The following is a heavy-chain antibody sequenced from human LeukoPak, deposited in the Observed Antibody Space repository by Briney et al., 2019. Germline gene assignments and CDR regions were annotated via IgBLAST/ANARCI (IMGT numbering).Heavy chain of an antibody. CDR1: GYTFTSYY. J-gene: IGHJ6*03. CDR2: INPSGGST. CDR3: ARALWGVRSYYYYMDV. Sequence: ASVKVSCKASGYTFTSYYMHWVRQAPGQGLEWMGIINPSGGSTSYAQKFQGRVTMTRDMSTSTVYMELSSLRSEDTAVYYCARALWGVRSYYYYMDVWGKGTTVTVSS. D-gene: IGHD3-10*01. V-gene: IGHV1-46*01.